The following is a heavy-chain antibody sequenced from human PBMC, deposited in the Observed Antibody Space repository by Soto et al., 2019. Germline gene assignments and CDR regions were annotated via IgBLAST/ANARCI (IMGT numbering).Heavy chain of an antibody. J-gene: IGHJ5*02. CDR3: VRDGTKNLRDWFDP. V-gene: IGHV4-4*07. D-gene: IGHD1-1*01. CDR2: IYATGSS. CDR1: GVSLSGYY. Sequence: SETLSLTCNVSGVSLSGYYWSWIRQPPGKGLEWIGRIYATGSSDYNPSLKSRITISVDMSKKQFSLTLRSVTAADTAMYYCVRDGTKNLRDWFDPWGQGILVTVSS.